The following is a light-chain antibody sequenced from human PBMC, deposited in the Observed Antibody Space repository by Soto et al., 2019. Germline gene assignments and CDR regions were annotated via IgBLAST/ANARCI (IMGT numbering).Light chain of an antibody. CDR3: CSYAGSYTEL. V-gene: IGLV2-11*01. CDR2: DVT. Sequence: QSVLTQPRSVSGSPGQSVTISCTGTSNDVGYYNYVSWYRQHPGKAPQLMIYDVTKRPPGVPDRFSGSKSGNTASLTISGLQAEDEADYYCCSYAGSYTELFGGGTQLTVL. CDR1: SNDVGYYNY. J-gene: IGLJ2*01.